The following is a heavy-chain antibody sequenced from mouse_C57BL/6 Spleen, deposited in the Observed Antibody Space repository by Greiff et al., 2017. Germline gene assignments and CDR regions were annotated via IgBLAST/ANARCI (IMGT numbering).Heavy chain of an antibody. CDR3: AREGDYGSSYEYFDV. V-gene: IGHV5-4*01. Sequence: EVKLMESGGGLVKPGGSLKLSCAASGFTFSSYAMSWVRQTPEKRLEWVATISDGGSYTYYPDNVKGRFTISRDNAKNNLDLQVSQLKSEDTAVYYCAREGDYGSSYEYFDVWGTGTTVTVSS. J-gene: IGHJ1*03. CDR1: GFTFSSYA. D-gene: IGHD1-1*01. CDR2: ISDGGSYT.